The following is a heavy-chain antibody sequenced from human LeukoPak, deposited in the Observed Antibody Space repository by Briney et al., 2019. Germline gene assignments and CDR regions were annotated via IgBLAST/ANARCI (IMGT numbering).Heavy chain of an antibody. CDR3: ATYGRSCGWDGFVY. CDR2: TTSPVGRI. D-gene: IGHD6-19*01. Sequence: GGSLRLSCAASGFTFSTYSMNWVRQAPGKGLEWVSSTTSPVGRIYYADSLKGRITIASDNARSSLYLPIYGRRAQDTAVYYWATYGRSCGWDGFVYWGLGTLVTVSS. CDR1: GFTFSTYS. V-gene: IGHV3-21*01. J-gene: IGHJ4*02.